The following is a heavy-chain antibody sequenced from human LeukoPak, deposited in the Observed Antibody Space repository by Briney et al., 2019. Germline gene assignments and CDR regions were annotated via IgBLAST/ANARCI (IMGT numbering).Heavy chain of an antibody. CDR2: INPNSGGT. D-gene: IGHD6-13*01. CDR1: GYTFTGYY. V-gene: IGHV1-2*02. Sequence: GASVKVSCEASGYTFTGYYMHWVRQAPGQGLEWMGWINPNSGGTNYAQKFQGRVTMTRDTSISTAYMELSRLRSDDTAVYYCAREVYIAAAGPGFDYWGQGTLVTVSS. CDR3: AREVYIAAAGPGFDY. J-gene: IGHJ4*02.